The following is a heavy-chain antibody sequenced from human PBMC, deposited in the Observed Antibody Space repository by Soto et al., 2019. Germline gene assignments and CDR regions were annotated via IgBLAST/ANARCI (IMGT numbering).Heavy chain of an antibody. D-gene: IGHD1-1*01. Sequence: ASVKVSCKASGYTFTNYAIHWVRQGPGHRLEWVGWINTGNGNTKYSQNFQDRVTITRDTSAGTAYMEFSGLRIEDTAVYYCARDRWYNWNDASDSWGQGTLVTVSS. CDR1: GYTFTNYA. CDR2: INTGNGNT. CDR3: ARDRWYNWNDASDS. J-gene: IGHJ5*01. V-gene: IGHV1-3*04.